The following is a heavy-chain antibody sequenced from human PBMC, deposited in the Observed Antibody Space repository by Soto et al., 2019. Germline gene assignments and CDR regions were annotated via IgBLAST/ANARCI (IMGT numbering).Heavy chain of an antibody. V-gene: IGHV3-30*18. CDR3: AKARITMIVVAD. J-gene: IGHJ4*02. D-gene: IGHD3-22*01. CDR1: GFTFSSYG. CDR2: ISYDGSNK. Sequence: GGSLRLSCAASGFTFSSYGMHWVRQAPGKGLEWVAVISYDGSNKYYADSVKGRFTISRDNSKNTLYLQMNSLRAEDTAVYYCAKARITMIVVADWGQGTLVTVSS.